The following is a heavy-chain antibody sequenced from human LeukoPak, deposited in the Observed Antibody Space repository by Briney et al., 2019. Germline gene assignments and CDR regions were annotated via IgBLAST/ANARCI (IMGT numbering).Heavy chain of an antibody. J-gene: IGHJ6*02. V-gene: IGHV5-10-1*01. CDR1: GYNFTSYW. Sequence: GESLKISCKGFGYNFTSYWISWVRQMPGKGLEWMGRVDPSDSYINYSPSFQGHVTISADKSITTAYLQWSSLRASDTAMYYCASGGNYYYGMDVWGQGTTVTVSS. CDR3: ASGGNYYYGMDV. D-gene: IGHD2-15*01. CDR2: VDPSDSYI.